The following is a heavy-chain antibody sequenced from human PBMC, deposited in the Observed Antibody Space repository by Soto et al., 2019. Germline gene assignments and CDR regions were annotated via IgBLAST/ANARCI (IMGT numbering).Heavy chain of an antibody. CDR2: ISGSGDST. CDR3: ARETAIYGVVKGWFDP. V-gene: IGHV3-23*01. Sequence: PGGSLRLSCAASGFTFSNYAMGWVRQAPGKGLEWVSGISGSGDSTYDADSVKGRFTISRDTSRNTLFLVMNSLRAEDTAVYYCARETAIYGVVKGWFDPWGQGTLVTVSS. D-gene: IGHD3-3*01. CDR1: GFTFSNYA. J-gene: IGHJ5*02.